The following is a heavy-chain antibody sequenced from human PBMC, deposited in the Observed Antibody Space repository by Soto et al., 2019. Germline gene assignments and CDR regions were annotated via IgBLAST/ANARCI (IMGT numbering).Heavy chain of an antibody. CDR1: GGSFSGYY. CDR3: ARGSWGDIVVVVDAPFDY. Sequence: PSETLSLTCAVYGGSFSGYYWSWIRQPPGKGLEWIGEINHSGSTNYNPSLKSRVTISVDTSKNQFSLKLSSVTAADTAVYYCARGSWGDIVVVVDAPFDYWGQGTLVTVSS. J-gene: IGHJ4*02. CDR2: INHSGST. V-gene: IGHV4-34*01. D-gene: IGHD2-15*01.